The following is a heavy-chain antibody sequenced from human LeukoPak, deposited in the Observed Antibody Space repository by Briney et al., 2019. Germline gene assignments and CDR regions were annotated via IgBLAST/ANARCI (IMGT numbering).Heavy chain of an antibody. CDR2: INSDGSST. D-gene: IGHD2-2*01. CDR1: GFTFSSYW. J-gene: IGHJ5*02. Sequence: GGSLRLSCAASGFTFSSYWMHWVRQAPGKGLVWVSRINSDGSSTSYADSMKGRFTISRDNAKNTLYLQMNSLRAEDTAVYYCAREGCSSTSCYANWFDPWGQGTLVTVSS. V-gene: IGHV3-74*01. CDR3: AREGCSSTSCYANWFDP.